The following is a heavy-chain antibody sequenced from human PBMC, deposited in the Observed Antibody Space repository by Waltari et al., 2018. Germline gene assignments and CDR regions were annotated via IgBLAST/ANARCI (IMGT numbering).Heavy chain of an antibody. Sequence: EVQLVESGGGLVQPGGSLRLSCAASGLTFSKYWMSWVRQAPGKGVERVANIKEDGSEKNDVDDVKGRFIISRDNAKNSLYLQMNSLRVEDTAVYYCARDRGYFDYWGRGTLVTVSS. CDR1: GLTFSKYW. J-gene: IGHJ4*02. D-gene: IGHD3-10*01. V-gene: IGHV3-7*01. CDR3: ARDRGYFDY. CDR2: IKEDGSEK.